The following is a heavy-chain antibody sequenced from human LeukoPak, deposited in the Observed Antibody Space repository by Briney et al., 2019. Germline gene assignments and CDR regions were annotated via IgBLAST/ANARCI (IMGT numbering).Heavy chain of an antibody. CDR1: GFTFSSYW. CDR3: ARGGQDYGDYVDY. Sequence: GGSLRLSCAASGFTFSSYWMSWVCQAPGKGLEWVANIKQDGSEKYYVDSVKGRFTISRDNAKNSLYLQMNSLRAEDTAVYYCARGGQDYGDYVDYWGQGTLVTVSS. D-gene: IGHD4-17*01. J-gene: IGHJ4*02. CDR2: IKQDGSEK. V-gene: IGHV3-7*01.